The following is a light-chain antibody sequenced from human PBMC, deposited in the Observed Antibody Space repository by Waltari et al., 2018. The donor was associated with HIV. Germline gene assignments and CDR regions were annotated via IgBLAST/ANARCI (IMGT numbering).Light chain of an antibody. V-gene: IGLV1-51*01. Sequence: QSVLTQPPSVSAAPGQKVTISCSGSGSTMGNNYVSWYQQVPGTAPKVLIYDNSKRPSGILDRFSGSTSGTSATLGITGLQSGDEADYYGGTWDSSLSAVVFGGGTKLTVL. CDR2: DNS. J-gene: IGLJ2*01. CDR1: GSTMGNNY. CDR3: GTWDSSLSAVV.